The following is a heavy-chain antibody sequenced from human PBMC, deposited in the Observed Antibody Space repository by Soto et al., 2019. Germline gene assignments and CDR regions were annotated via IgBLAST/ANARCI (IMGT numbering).Heavy chain of an antibody. V-gene: IGHV4-31*03. Sequence: SETLSLTCTVSGGCMSSGRYYWSWIRQHPGKGLEWIGYIYYSGSTYYSPSLKSRVTISLDTSKNQFSLKLSSVTAADTAVYYCARDSPYDFWSGYSNAFDIWGQGTMVT. CDR1: GGCMSSGRYY. CDR2: IYYSGST. D-gene: IGHD3-3*01. J-gene: IGHJ3*02. CDR3: ARDSPYDFWSGYSNAFDI.